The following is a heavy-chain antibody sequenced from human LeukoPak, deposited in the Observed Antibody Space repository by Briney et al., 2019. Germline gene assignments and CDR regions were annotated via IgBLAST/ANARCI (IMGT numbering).Heavy chain of an antibody. CDR2: IYYGGST. CDR1: GDSISSRDYY. D-gene: IGHD3-22*01. Sequence: PSETLSLTCAVSGDSISSRDYYWSWIRQPPGKGLEWIGSIYYGGSTYYNPSLKSRVTISVDTSKNQFSLKLSSVTAADTAVYYCARGSRFRRADYYDSSGYVRTLGPPDYWGQGTLVTVSS. V-gene: IGHV4-39*07. CDR3: ARGSRFRRADYYDSSGYVRTLGPPDY. J-gene: IGHJ4*02.